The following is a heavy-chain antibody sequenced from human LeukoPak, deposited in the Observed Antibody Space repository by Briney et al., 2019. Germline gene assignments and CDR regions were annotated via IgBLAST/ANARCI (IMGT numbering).Heavy chain of an antibody. CDR1: GYSISSGYY. Sequence: SETLSLTCTVSGYSISSGYYWGWIRQPPGKGLEWIGSIYHSGSTYYNPSLKSRVTISVDTSKNQFSLKLSPVTAADTAVYYCARKEGGQLVNTRRWFDPWGQGTLVTVSS. D-gene: IGHD6-13*01. CDR2: IYHSGST. CDR3: ARKEGGQLVNTRRWFDP. J-gene: IGHJ5*02. V-gene: IGHV4-38-2*02.